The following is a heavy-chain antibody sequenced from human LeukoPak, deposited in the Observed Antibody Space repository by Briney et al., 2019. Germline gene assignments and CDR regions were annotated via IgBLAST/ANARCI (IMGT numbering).Heavy chain of an antibody. J-gene: IGHJ4*02. Sequence: ASVKVSCKASGYTFTSYDINWVRQATGQGLEWMGWMNPNSGNTGYAQKFQGRVTMTRNTSISTAYMELSSLRSEDTAVYYCARDGSGYYDTSGYRNWGQGTLVTVSS. V-gene: IGHV1-8*01. CDR3: ARDGSGYYDTSGYRN. CDR2: MNPNSGNT. D-gene: IGHD3-22*01. CDR1: GYTFTSYD.